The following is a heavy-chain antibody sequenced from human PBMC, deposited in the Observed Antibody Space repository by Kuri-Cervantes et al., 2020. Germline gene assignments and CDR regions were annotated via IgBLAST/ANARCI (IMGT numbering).Heavy chain of an antibody. CDR3: AREGYIAWVAFDI. CDR2: IYSGGST. V-gene: IGHV3-53*01. J-gene: IGHJ3*02. CDR1: GFTFSSNY. Sequence: GESLKSSCAASGFTFSSNYMSCVRQAPGKGLEWVSVIYSGGSTYYADSVKGRFTISRDNSKKTLYLQMNSLRAEDTTVYYCAREGYIAWVAFDIWGQWTMVTVSS. D-gene: IGHD3-16*02.